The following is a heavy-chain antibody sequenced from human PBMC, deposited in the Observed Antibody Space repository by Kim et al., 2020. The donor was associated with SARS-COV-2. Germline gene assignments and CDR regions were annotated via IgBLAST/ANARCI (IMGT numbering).Heavy chain of an antibody. CDR3: TTLISAAGRGY. J-gene: IGHJ4*02. V-gene: IGHV3-15*01. D-gene: IGHD6-13*01. CDR2: IKSKTDGEAT. CDR1: GFPFSNVW. Sequence: GGSLRLSCAASGFPFSNVWMSWVRQAPGRGLEWVGRIKSKTDGEATDYAAPVKGRFTMSRDDSKNTLHLQMNSLETEDTGVHYCTTLISAAGRGYWGQGTLVTVSS.